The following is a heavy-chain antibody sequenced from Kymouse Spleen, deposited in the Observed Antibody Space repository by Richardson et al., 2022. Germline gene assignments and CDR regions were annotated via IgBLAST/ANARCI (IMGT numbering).Heavy chain of an antibody. J-gene: IGHJ3*02. CDR3: ARKPYSSGWYEGAFDI. Sequence: EVQLVQSGAEVKKPGESLKISCKGSGYSFTSYWIGWVRQMPGKGLEWMGIIYPGDSDTRYSPSFQGQVTISADKSISTAYLQWSSLKASDTAMYYCARKPYSSGWYEGAFDIWGQGTMVTVSS. V-gene: IGHV5-51*01. CDR2: IYPGDSDT. D-gene: IGHD6-19*01. CDR1: GYSFTSYW.